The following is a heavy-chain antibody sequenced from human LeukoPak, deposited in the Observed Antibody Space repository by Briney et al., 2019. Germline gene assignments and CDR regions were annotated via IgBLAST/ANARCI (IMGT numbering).Heavy chain of an antibody. Sequence: PGGSLRLSCAASGFTVNNNYMSWVRQAPGKGLEWVSVIYSGYSTYYADSVKGRFTISRDNSKNTLYLQMNSLRAEDTAVYYCARDNWGSYWGQGTLVTVSS. D-gene: IGHD7-27*01. CDR3: ARDNWGSY. J-gene: IGHJ4*02. V-gene: IGHV3-53*01. CDR2: IYSGYST. CDR1: GFTVNNNY.